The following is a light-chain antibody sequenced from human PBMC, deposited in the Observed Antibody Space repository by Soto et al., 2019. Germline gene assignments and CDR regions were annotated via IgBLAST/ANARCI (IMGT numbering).Light chain of an antibody. Sequence: QLVLTQSSSASASLGSSVKLTSTLSSGHSSFIIAWHQQQPGKAPRYLMKLEGSGNYNKGSGVPDRFSGSSSGADRYLTISNLQFEDEADYYCETWDSDTVVFGGGTQLTVL. V-gene: IGLV4-60*02. J-gene: IGLJ7*01. CDR1: SGHSSFI. CDR3: ETWDSDTVV. CDR2: LEGSGNY.